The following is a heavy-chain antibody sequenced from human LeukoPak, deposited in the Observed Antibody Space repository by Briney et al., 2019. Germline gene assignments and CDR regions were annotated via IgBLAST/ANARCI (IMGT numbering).Heavy chain of an antibody. J-gene: IGHJ3*02. D-gene: IGHD1-26*01. CDR2: FDPEDGET. Sequence: ASVKVSCKVSGYTLTELSMHWVRQAPGKGLEWMGGFDPEDGETIYAQKFQGRVTMTEDTSTDTAYMELSSLRSEDTAVYYCATGGQTGSYRDDAFDIWGQGTMVTVSS. CDR1: GYTLTELS. CDR3: ATGGQTGSYRDDAFDI. V-gene: IGHV1-24*01.